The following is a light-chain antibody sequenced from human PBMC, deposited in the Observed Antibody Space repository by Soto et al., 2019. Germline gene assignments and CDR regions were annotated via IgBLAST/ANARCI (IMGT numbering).Light chain of an antibody. CDR2: EVN. Sequence: QSALTQPPSASGSPGQSVTISCTGTSSDVGGYNYVSWYQQYPGKVPKLMVYEVNKRPSGVPDRFSGSKSGNTASLTVSGLQAEDEADYYCPSYARGPNVFGTGTKVTVL. CDR3: PSYARGPNV. CDR1: SSDVGGYNY. V-gene: IGLV2-8*01. J-gene: IGLJ1*01.